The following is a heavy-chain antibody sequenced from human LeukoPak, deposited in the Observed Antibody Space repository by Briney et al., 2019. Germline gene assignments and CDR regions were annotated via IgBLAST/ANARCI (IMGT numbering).Heavy chain of an antibody. V-gene: IGHV3-9*01. Sequence: PGGSLRLSCAASGFTFDDYAMHWVRQAPGKGLEWVSGISWNSGSIGYADSVKGRFTISRDNAKNSLYLQMNSLRAEDTALYYCAKDIRPSSGGTQFDWSTNWFDPWGQGTLVAVSS. J-gene: IGHJ5*02. CDR1: GFTFDDYA. D-gene: IGHD3-9*01. CDR3: AKDIRPSSGGTQFDWSTNWFDP. CDR2: ISWNSGSI.